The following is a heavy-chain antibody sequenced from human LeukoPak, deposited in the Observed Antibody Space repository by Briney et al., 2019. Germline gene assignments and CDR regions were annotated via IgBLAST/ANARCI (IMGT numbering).Heavy chain of an antibody. V-gene: IGHV3-23*01. D-gene: IGHD6-6*01. CDR1: GFTFSSYA. CDR2: ISGSATNT. J-gene: IGHJ3*02. CDR3: AKDRSIAARRAFDI. Sequence: GGSLRLSCAASGFTFSSYAMSWVRQAPGKGLEWVSAISGSATNTYYADSVKGRFTISRDNSKNTLHLQVNSLRAEDTAVYYCAKDRSIAARRAFDIWGRGTMVTVSS.